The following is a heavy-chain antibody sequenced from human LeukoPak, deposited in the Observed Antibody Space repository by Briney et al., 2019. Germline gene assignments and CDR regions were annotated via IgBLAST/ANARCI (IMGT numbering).Heavy chain of an antibody. D-gene: IGHD3-16*01. Sequence: ASVKVSCKASGYTFTGYYMHWVRQAPGQGLEWMGWINPNSGGTNYAQKFQGRVTMTRDTSISTAYMELSRLRSDDTAVYYCARDRLTFGGNGGWGQGTLVTVSS. J-gene: IGHJ4*02. CDR2: INPNSGGT. CDR1: GYTFTGYY. V-gene: IGHV1-2*02. CDR3: ARDRLTFGGNGG.